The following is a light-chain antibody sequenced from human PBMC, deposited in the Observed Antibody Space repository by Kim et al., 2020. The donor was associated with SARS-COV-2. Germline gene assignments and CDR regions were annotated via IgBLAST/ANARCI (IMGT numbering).Light chain of an antibody. CDR3: QQYKKWPRT. CDR2: DAS. CDR1: QSVGSN. Sequence: EIVMTQSPATLSVSPGERATLSCRASQSVGSNLAWYQQTPGQAPRLLIYDASTRASSIPARFSGGGSGTEFTLTISNLQSEDFSVYYCQQYKKWPRTFGQRTTVEIK. J-gene: IGKJ1*01. V-gene: IGKV3-15*01.